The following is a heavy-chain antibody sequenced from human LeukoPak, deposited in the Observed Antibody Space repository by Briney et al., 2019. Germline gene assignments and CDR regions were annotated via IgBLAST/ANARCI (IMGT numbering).Heavy chain of an antibody. CDR2: ISAYNGNT. Sequence: ASVKVSCKASGYSFTSYGISWVRQAPGQGLEWMGWISAYNGNTNYAQKLQGRVNMTTDTSTSTAYMELRSLRSDDTAVYYCARGGYSDSDYYFDYWGQGTLVTVSS. V-gene: IGHV1-18*01. J-gene: IGHJ4*02. CDR1: GYSFTSYG. CDR3: ARGGYSDSDYYFDY. D-gene: IGHD4-11*01.